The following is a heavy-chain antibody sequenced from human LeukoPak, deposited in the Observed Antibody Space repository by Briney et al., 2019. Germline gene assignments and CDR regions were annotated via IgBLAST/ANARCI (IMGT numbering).Heavy chain of an antibody. V-gene: IGHV1-18*01. Sequence: GASVKVSCKASGGTFSSYAISWVRQAPGQGLEWMGWISAYNGNTNYAQKLQGRVTMTTDTSTSTACMELRSLRSDDTAVYYCASVGLEVEAFDIWGQGTMVTVSS. CDR2: ISAYNGNT. D-gene: IGHD1-1*01. CDR1: GGTFSSYA. J-gene: IGHJ3*02. CDR3: ASVGLEVEAFDI.